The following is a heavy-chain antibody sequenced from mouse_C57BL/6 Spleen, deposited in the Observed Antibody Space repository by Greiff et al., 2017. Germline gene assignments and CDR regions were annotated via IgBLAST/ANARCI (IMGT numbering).Heavy chain of an antibody. Sequence: QVQLKESGPGLVQPSQSLSITCTVSGFSLTSYGVHWVRQSPGKGPEWLGVIWSGGSTDYNAAFISRLSISKDNSKSQVFFKMNSLQADDTAIDYCARKRKRDGFYAMDYWGQGTSVTVSS. V-gene: IGHV2-2*01. CDR1: GFSLTSYG. CDR2: IWSGGST. J-gene: IGHJ4*01. D-gene: IGHD2-3*01. CDR3: ARKRKRDGFYAMDY.